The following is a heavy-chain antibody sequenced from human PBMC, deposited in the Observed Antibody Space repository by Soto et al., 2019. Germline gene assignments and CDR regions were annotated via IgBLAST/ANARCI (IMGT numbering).Heavy chain of an antibody. CDR1: GYTFTSYG. CDR2: ISAYNGNT. D-gene: IGHD3-22*01. J-gene: IGHJ4*02. V-gene: IGHV1-18*01. Sequence: RASVKVSCKASGYTFTSYGISWVRQAPGQGLEWMGWISAYNGNTNYAQKLQGRVTMTTDTSTSTAYMELRSLRSDDTAVYYCARVAYYDSSGFPDYWGQGTLVTVSA. CDR3: ARVAYYDSSGFPDY.